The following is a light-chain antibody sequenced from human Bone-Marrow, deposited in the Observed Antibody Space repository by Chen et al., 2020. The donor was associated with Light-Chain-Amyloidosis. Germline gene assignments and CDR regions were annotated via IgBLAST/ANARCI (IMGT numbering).Light chain of an antibody. Sequence: QSALTQPDSVSGYPGQSITISCTGTSGDVGNYHYVSWYQQHPGKAPKVMIYAVSNRPSGVSNRFSGSKSGNTASLTISGLQAEDESDYYCSSFTISSSYVFGPGTKVTVL. V-gene: IGLV2-14*01. CDR3: SSFTISSSYV. CDR1: SGDVGNYHY. J-gene: IGLJ1*01. CDR2: AVS.